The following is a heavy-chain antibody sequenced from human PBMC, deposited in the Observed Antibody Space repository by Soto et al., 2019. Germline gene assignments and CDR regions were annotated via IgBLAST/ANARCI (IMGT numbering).Heavy chain of an antibody. Sequence: QVQLVQSGAEVKKPGSSVKVSCKASGGTFSSYAISWVRQAPGQGLEWMGGIIPIFGTANYAQTFQGRVTITADESTSTAYMELSSLRSDDTAVYYCARHPVSGSYAYYYGMDVWGQGTTVTVSS. CDR2: IIPIFGTA. J-gene: IGHJ6*02. V-gene: IGHV1-69*12. D-gene: IGHD1-26*01. CDR3: ARHPVSGSYAYYYGMDV. CDR1: GGTFSSYA.